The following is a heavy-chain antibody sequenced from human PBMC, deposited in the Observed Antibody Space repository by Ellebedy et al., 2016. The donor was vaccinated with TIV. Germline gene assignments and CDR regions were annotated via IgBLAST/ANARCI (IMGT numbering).Heavy chain of an antibody. CDR3: ARISSGRSFYGMDV. D-gene: IGHD6-19*01. V-gene: IGHV3-11*01. J-gene: IGHJ6*02. CDR2: ISDSGSMI. Sequence: GESLKISXAASGFSSSDYYMSWIRQAPGKGLEWVSYISDSGSMIHYADSVKGRFTISRDNSKNSPYLQMNNLRAEDTAVYYCARISSGRSFYGMDVWGQGTTVTVSS. CDR1: GFSSSDYY.